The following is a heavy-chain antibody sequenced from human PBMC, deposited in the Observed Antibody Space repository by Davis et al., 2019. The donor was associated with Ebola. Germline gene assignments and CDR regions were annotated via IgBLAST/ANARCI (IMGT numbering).Heavy chain of an antibody. J-gene: IGHJ4*02. CDR3: ATYYSYGYPFDY. V-gene: IGHV3-33*05. CDR1: GFTFSSYG. CDR2: ISYDGSNK. D-gene: IGHD5-18*01. Sequence: GESLKISCAASGFTFSSYGMHWVRQAPGKGLEWVAVISYDGSNKYYADSVKGRFTISRDNSKNTLYLQMNSLRAEDTAVYYCATYYSYGYPFDYWGQGTLVTVSS.